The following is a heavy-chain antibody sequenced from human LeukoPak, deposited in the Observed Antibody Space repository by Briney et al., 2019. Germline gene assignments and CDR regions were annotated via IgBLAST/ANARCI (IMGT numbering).Heavy chain of an antibody. D-gene: IGHD3-22*01. V-gene: IGHV1-24*01. J-gene: IGHJ4*02. Sequence: ASVKVSCKVSGYTLTELSMHWVRQAPGKGLEWMGGFDPEDGETIYAQKFQGRVTMTEDTSTDTAYMELSSLRSEDTAVYYCATAYYDSSGYYYVDYFDYWGQGTLVTVSS. CDR3: ATAYYDSSGYYYVDYFDY. CDR1: GYTLTELS. CDR2: FDPEDGET.